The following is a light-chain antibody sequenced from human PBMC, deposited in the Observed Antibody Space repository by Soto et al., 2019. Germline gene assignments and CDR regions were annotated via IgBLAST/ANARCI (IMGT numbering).Light chain of an antibody. V-gene: IGKV3-20*01. CDR3: QQYGCSGT. J-gene: IGKJ1*01. CDR2: GAS. Sequence: EIVLTQSPDTLSLSPGERVTLSCRASQRMTNNFLAGFQQKPGLAPRLLIYGASNRATGIPDRFSGSGSGTDFTLTISRLEPDDFAVYYCQQYGCSGTFGQGTKVEI. CDR1: QRMTNNF.